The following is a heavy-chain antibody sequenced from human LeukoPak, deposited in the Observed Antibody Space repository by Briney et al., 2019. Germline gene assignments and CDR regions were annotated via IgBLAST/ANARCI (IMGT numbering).Heavy chain of an antibody. Sequence: TSQTLSLTCTVSGGSISSGSYYWGWIRQPAGKGLEWIGRIYTSGSTYYNPSLKSRVTISVDTSKNQFSLKLSSVTAADTAVYYCARDHGYSYGYSLNGHFDYWGQGTLVTVSS. J-gene: IGHJ4*02. V-gene: IGHV4-61*02. CDR1: GGSISSGSYY. D-gene: IGHD5-18*01. CDR3: ARDHGYSYGYSLNGHFDY. CDR2: IYTSGST.